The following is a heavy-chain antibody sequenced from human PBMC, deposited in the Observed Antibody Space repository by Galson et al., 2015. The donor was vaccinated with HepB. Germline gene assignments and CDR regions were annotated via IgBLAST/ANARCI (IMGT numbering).Heavy chain of an antibody. Sequence: SLRLSCAASGFTFGDYAMHWVRQAPGKGLEWVSGISWNSGSIDYADSVKGRFTISRDNAKNSLYLQMNSLRAEDTALYYCAKDYRATVKPLGAFDIWGQGTMVTVSS. V-gene: IGHV3-9*01. CDR1: GFTFGDYA. D-gene: IGHD4-17*01. J-gene: IGHJ3*02. CDR3: AKDYRATVKPLGAFDI. CDR2: ISWNSGSI.